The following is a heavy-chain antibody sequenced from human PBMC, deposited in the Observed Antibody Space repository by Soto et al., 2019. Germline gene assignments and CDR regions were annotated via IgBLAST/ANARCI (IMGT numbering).Heavy chain of an antibody. CDR2: NRWNGEAV. CDR1: GFTFEDFA. D-gene: IGHD6-6*01. J-gene: IGHJ5*02. Sequence: RLSCSASGFTFEDFAMHWVRRVPGKGLEWVAGNRWNGEAVGYAASVKGRCTSSRDNAKKLLFLQMNSLRVDDTALYYCVKDGEAASPGWFDTWGQGTQVTVSS. CDR3: VKDGEAASPGWFDT. V-gene: IGHV3-9*01.